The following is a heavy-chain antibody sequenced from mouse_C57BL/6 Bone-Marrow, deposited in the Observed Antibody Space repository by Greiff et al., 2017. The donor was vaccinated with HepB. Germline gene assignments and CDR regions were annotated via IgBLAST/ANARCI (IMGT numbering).Heavy chain of an antibody. V-gene: IGHV1-18*01. CDR3: ARPIYYGNWGYFDV. CDR1: GYTFTDYN. CDR2: INPNNGGT. Sequence: EVQLQQSGPELVKPGASVKIPCKASGYTFTDYNMDWVKQSHGKSLEWIGDINPNNGGTIYNQKFKGKATLTVDKSSSTAYMELRSLTSEDTAVYYCARPIYYGNWGYFDVWGTGTTVTVSS. D-gene: IGHD2-1*01. J-gene: IGHJ1*03.